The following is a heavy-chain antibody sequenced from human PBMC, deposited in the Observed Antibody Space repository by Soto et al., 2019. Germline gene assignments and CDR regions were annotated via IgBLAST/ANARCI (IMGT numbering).Heavy chain of an antibody. CDR1: GFTFSSYG. CDR2: IAYEGSNK. D-gene: IGHD4-4*01. J-gene: IGHJ6*02. CDR3: AKVRYSNAKGMDV. Sequence: QVPLVESGGGVFQPGRSLRLSCAASGFTFSSYGMHWFRQDPGKGLEWLAVIAYEGSNKYYADFVKGRFTISRYNSKNKLDLQMNSLRGEDTAVYYYAKVRYSNAKGMDVWGQGTTVTVSS. V-gene: IGHV3-30*18.